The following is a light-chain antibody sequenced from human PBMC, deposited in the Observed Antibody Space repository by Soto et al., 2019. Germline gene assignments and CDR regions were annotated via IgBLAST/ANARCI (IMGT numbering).Light chain of an antibody. Sequence: EIVMTQSPSTLSVSPGERATLSCRASQSVRNDLAWYQQKPGQAPRLLIYGASTRATGIPDRFSGSGSGTAFTLTIISLQSEDFAVYYCQQYNNWPPFTFGQGTKLEIK. CDR2: GAS. CDR1: QSVRND. J-gene: IGKJ2*01. CDR3: QQYNNWPPFT. V-gene: IGKV3-15*01.